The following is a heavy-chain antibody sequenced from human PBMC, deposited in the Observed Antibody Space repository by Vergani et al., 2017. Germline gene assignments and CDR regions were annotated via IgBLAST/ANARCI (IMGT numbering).Heavy chain of an antibody. D-gene: IGHD4-17*01. CDR1: GGSISSGDYY. CDR2: IYYSGST. J-gene: IGHJ4*02. Sequence: QVQLQESGPGLVKPSQTLSLTCTVSGGSISSGDYYWSWIRQPPGKGLDWIGYIYYSGSTYYNPSLKSRVTISVDTSKNQFSLKLSSVTAADTAVYFCARALVQSTVTTSPGFEYWGQGTLVTVSS. CDR3: ARALVQSTVTTSPGFEY. V-gene: IGHV4-30-4*08.